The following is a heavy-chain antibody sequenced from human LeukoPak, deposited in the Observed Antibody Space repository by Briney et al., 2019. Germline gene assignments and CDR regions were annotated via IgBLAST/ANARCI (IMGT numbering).Heavy chain of an antibody. D-gene: IGHD6-6*01. V-gene: IGHV4-34*01. CDR2: INHSGST. CDR1: GGSFSGYY. J-gene: IGHJ6*03. CDR3: ARQVAARHVYYYYYMDV. Sequence: KSSETLSLTCAVYGGSFSGYYWSWIRQPPGKGLEWIGEINHSGSTNYNPSLKSRVTISVDTSKSQFSLKLSSVTAADTAVYYCARQVAARHVYYYYYMDVWGKGTTVTVSS.